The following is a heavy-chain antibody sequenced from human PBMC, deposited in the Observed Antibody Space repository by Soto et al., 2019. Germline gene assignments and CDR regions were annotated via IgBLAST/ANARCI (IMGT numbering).Heavy chain of an antibody. CDR1: GGSMSGSF. V-gene: IGHV4-59*01. CDR2: IYYSGNT. D-gene: IGHD6-13*01. Sequence: QVQLQESGPGLVKPSETLSLTCTVSGGSMSGSFWSWIRQPPGKGLEWIGYIYYSGNTDYNPSLKSRVTISVDTSKNQFSLKLSSVTAADTAVYYCARGAVYSSSWPFDPWGQGTLVIVSS. J-gene: IGHJ5*02. CDR3: ARGAVYSSSWPFDP.